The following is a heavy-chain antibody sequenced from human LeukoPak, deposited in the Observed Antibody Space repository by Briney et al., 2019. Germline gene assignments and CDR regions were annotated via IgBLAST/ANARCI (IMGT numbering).Heavy chain of an antibody. CDR3: ARDRQTLVDTASYYYHYGMDV. CDR1: GFTFSNYA. CDR2: ISYDGSNK. D-gene: IGHD5-18*01. V-gene: IGHV3-30-3*01. J-gene: IGHJ6*02. Sequence: GGSLRLSCAASGFTFSNYAMHWVRQALDKGLEWVAVISYDGSNKYYADSVKGRFTISRDNSKNTLYLQMNSLRAEDTAVYYCARDRQTLVDTASYYYHYGMDVWGQGTTVTVSS.